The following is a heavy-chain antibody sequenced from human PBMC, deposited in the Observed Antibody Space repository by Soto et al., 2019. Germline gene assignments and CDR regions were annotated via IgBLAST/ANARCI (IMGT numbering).Heavy chain of an antibody. V-gene: IGHV3-15*07. J-gene: IGHJ3*02. D-gene: IGHD1-7*01. CDR1: GFTFSNAL. CDR3: TTQVWNYFDAFDI. CDR2: IKSKTDGGTT. Sequence: GGSLRLSCAASGFTFSNALMNWVRQAPGKGLEWVGRIKSKTDGGTTDYAAPVKGRFTISRDDSKNTLYLQMNSLKTEDTAVYYCTTQVWNYFDAFDIWGQGTMVTVSS.